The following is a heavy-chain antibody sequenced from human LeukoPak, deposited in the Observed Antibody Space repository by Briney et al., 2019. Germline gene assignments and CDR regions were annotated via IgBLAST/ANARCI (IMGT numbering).Heavy chain of an antibody. CDR2: IIPIFGTA. CDR1: GGTFSSYA. D-gene: IGHD6-19*01. V-gene: IGHV1-69*05. J-gene: IGHJ6*03. Sequence: SVKVSCKASGGTFSSYAIIWVRQAPGQGLEWMGGIIPIFGTANYAQKFQGRVTITTDESTSTAYMELSSLRSEDTAVYYCARGPAVAGRTRYSYMDVWGKGTTVTVSS. CDR3: ARGPAVAGRTRYSYMDV.